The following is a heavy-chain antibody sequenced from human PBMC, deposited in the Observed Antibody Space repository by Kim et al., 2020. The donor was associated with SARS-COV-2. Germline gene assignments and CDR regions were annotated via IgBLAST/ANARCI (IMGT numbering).Heavy chain of an antibody. J-gene: IGHJ6*01. V-gene: IGHV1-18*04. CDR2: ISAYNGNT. CDR1: GYTFTSYG. CDR3: ARDSPGAPTAERVLYYYYDMDG. D-gene: IGHD3-10*01. Sequence: ASVKVSCKASGYTFTSYGISWVRQAPGQGLEWMGWISAYNGNTNYAQKLQGRVTMTTDTSTSTAYMELRSLRSDDTAVYYCARDSPGAPTAERVLYYYYDMDGWGQGTTVTVSS.